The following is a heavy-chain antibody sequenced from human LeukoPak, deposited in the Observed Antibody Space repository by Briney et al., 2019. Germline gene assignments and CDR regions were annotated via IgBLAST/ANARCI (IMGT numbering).Heavy chain of an antibody. CDR1: GFTFSSYS. CDR2: ISSSSSYI. J-gene: IGHJ4*02. CDR3: ARDPGITIFGVVIIEWSFDY. D-gene: IGHD3-3*01. V-gene: IGHV3-21*01. Sequence: PGGSLRLSCAASGFTFSSYSMNWVRQAPGKGLEWVSSISSSSSYIYYADSVKGRFTISRDNSKNTLYLQMNSLRAEDTAVYYCARDPGITIFGVVIIEWSFDYWGQGTLVTVSS.